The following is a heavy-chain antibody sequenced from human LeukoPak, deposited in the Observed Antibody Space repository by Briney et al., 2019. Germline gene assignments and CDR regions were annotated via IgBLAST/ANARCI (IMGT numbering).Heavy chain of an antibody. CDR1: GYSFTSYY. D-gene: IGHD3-22*01. CDR3: ARSIVVNNWFDP. V-gene: IGHV1-46*01. Sequence: GASVKVSCKASGYSFTSYYMHWVRQAPGQGLEWMGIIDPSGGSTNYAQRFQGRITMTRDTSTRTVYMELSSLRSEDTAIYYCARSIVVNNWFDPWGQGTLVTVSS. J-gene: IGHJ5*02. CDR2: IDPSGGST.